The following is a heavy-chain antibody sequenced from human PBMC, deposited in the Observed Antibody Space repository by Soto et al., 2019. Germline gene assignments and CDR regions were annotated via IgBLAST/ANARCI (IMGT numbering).Heavy chain of an antibody. V-gene: IGHV1-69*13. D-gene: IGHD6-13*01. J-gene: IGHJ6*02. CDR3: ARSLLEQQLVRYYYYGMDV. CDR2: IIPIFGTA. Sequence: ASVKVSCKASGGTFSSYAISWVRQAPGQGLEWMGGIIPIFGTANYAQKFQGRVTITADESTSTAYMELSSLRSEDTAVYYCARSLLEQQLVRYYYYGMDVWGQGTTVTVSS. CDR1: GGTFSSYA.